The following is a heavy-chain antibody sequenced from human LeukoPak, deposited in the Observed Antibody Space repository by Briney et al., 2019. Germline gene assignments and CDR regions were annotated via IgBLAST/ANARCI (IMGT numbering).Heavy chain of an antibody. Sequence: GGSLRLSCTVSGFTVSSNSWSWVRQAPGKGLEWVSFIYSGGNTHYSDSVKGRFTISRDNSKNTLYLQMNSLRAEDTAVYYCAKGTYGSGFDYWGQGTLVTVSS. CDR2: IYSGGNT. CDR3: AKGTYGSGFDY. CDR1: GFTVSSNS. V-gene: IGHV3-53*05. J-gene: IGHJ4*02. D-gene: IGHD3-10*01.